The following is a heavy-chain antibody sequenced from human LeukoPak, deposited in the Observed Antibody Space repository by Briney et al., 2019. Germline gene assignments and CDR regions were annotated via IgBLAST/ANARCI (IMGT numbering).Heavy chain of an antibody. CDR2: IFYTWST. D-gene: IGHD6-25*01. CDR3: AKRKGGRLHHFTD. CDR1: GESVSSRNYY. V-gene: IGHV4-39*01. Sequence: SDTLSLTRRVSGESVSSRNYYWAWIRQPPGRGQEGIANIFYTWSTYYNPSLKSRATIFVDTSKHEFSLNLTCVTAADTPVCYCAKRKGGRLHHFTDWRQRTPVIVSS. J-gene: IGHJ4*02.